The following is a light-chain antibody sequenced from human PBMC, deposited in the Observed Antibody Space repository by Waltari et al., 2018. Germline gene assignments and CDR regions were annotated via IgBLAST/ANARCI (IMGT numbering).Light chain of an antibody. Sequence: QSALTQPASVSGSPGQSITISCTGTSSDVGYYNLVSWYHQHPGKAPNLIIYEVNKWPSGLSNRCSGSKSGNTATLTISGLQTEDEADYYCCSYTGSSWIFGGGTKLTVL. J-gene: IGLJ2*01. CDR3: CSYTGSSWI. CDR2: EVN. V-gene: IGLV2-23*02. CDR1: SSDVGYYNL.